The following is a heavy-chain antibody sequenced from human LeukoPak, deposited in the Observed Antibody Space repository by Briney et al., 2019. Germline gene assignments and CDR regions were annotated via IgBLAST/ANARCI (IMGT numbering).Heavy chain of an antibody. V-gene: IGHV3-48*04. D-gene: IGHD2-21*02. Sequence: GGSLRLSCAASGFTFSSYSMNWVRQAPGKGLEWVSYISSSGSTISYADSVKGRFTISRDNAKNSLSLQMNSLRAEDTALYYCAREAVVTDSFDYWGQGTLVTVSS. CDR1: GFTFSSYS. CDR2: ISSSGSTI. CDR3: AREAVVTDSFDY. J-gene: IGHJ4*02.